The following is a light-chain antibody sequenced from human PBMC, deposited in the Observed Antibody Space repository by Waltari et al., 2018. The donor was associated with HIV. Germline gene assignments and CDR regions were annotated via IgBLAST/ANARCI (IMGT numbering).Light chain of an antibody. Sequence: SYVLTQPPSVSVAPGKTARITCGGNNIGSKSVHWYQQRPGQAPMLVIYYDSDRPSGIPERFSGSNSWNTATLTISRVEAGDEADYYCQVRDSRSDPVVFGGGTKLTAL. CDR3: QVRDSRSDPVV. CDR1: NIGSKS. J-gene: IGLJ2*01. V-gene: IGLV3-21*04. CDR2: YDS.